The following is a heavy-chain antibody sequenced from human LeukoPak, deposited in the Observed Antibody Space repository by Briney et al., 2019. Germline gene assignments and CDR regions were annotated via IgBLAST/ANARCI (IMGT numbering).Heavy chain of an antibody. J-gene: IGHJ4*02. CDR2: INPDGSQK. V-gene: IGHV3-7*01. Sequence: GGSLTLSCEASGFTFSGNWMGWVRQAPGKGLGWVASINPDGSQKLYVDSVKGRFTISRDNTKSSLYLQMNSLGAEDTAMYYCAKLLGTATTYDSWGQGTRVTVSS. D-gene: IGHD5-24*01. CDR1: GFTFSGNW. CDR3: AKLLGTATTYDS.